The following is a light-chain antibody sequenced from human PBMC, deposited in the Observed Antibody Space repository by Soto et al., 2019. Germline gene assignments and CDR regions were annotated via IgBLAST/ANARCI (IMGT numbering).Light chain of an antibody. CDR2: EVS. Sequence: QSALTQPASVSGSPGQSITISCTGTSSDVGGYNYVSWYQQHPGKAPKLMIYEVSNRPSGVSNRFSGSKSGNTASLTISGLQAEDEADYYCSSYTSSRTLQVFGTGTKATVL. CDR3: SSYTSSRTLQV. J-gene: IGLJ1*01. CDR1: SSDVGGYNY. V-gene: IGLV2-14*01.